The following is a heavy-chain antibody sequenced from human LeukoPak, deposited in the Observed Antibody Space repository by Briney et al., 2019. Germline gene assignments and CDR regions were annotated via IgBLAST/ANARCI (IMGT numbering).Heavy chain of an antibody. Sequence: SETLSLTCTVSGDSISNYYWSWIRQPAGKRLEWIGHIYYSGTTNYNPSLESRVTISVDTSKNQFSLKLSSVTAADTAVFYCARSPGLHWYFDLWGRGTQVTVSS. CDR2: IYYSGTT. CDR1: GDSISNYY. J-gene: IGHJ2*01. V-gene: IGHV4-59*01. CDR3: ARSPGLHWYFDL.